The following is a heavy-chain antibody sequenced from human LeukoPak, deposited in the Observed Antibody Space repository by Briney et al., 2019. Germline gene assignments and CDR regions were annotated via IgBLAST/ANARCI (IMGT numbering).Heavy chain of an antibody. J-gene: IGHJ4*02. D-gene: IGHD5-12*01. CDR2: ISSSGDTI. Sequence: PGESVRLSCAASGFNFNSYEMNWVRPAPARGPPWVSYISSSGDTIYYADSVKGRFTTSRDNAKNSLYLQMNSLRAEDTAIYYCARDVGKSGYGDYWGQGTLVTVSS. CDR1: GFNFNSYE. V-gene: IGHV3-48*03. CDR3: ARDVGKSGYGDY.